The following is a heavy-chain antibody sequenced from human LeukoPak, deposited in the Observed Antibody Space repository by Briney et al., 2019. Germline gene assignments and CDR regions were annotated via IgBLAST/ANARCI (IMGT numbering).Heavy chain of an antibody. CDR2: ISSSSSYI. Sequence: PGGSLRLSCAASGFTFSSYSMNWVRQAPGKGLEWVSSISSSSSYIYYADSVKGRFTISRDNAKNSLYLQMNSLRAEDTAVYYCARDGDRITMVRGSFDYWGQGTLVTVSS. CDR1: GFTFSSYS. CDR3: ARDGDRITMVRGSFDY. J-gene: IGHJ4*02. V-gene: IGHV3-21*01. D-gene: IGHD3-10*01.